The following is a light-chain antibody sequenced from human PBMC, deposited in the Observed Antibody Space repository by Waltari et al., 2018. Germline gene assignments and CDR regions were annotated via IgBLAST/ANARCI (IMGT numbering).Light chain of an antibody. V-gene: IGLV1-44*01. CDR1: NSNIGGNS. CDR2: NDK. CDR3: AVWDDSLGGV. J-gene: IGLJ3*02. Sequence: QSVLTQPPSVSGTPGQRVTISCSGSNSNIGGNSVNWYQQLPGKAPKLLIYNDKPVPSGVPDRFSSSKSGTSSSLAITGLQSEDEADYYCAVWDDSLGGVFGGGTKLTVL.